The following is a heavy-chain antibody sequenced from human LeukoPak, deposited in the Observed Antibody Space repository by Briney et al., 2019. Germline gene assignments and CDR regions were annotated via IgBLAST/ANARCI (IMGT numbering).Heavy chain of an antibody. D-gene: IGHD6-19*01. V-gene: IGHV1-8*01. Sequence: ASVTVSCKASGYTFTSYDINWVRQAPGQGLEWMGWMNPNSGNTGYAQKFQGRVTMTRNTSISTAYMELSSLRSEDTAVYYCARGRAVAGARSYYYYYMDVWGKGTTVTVSS. CDR1: GYTFTSYD. CDR2: MNPNSGNT. J-gene: IGHJ6*03. CDR3: ARGRAVAGARSYYYYYMDV.